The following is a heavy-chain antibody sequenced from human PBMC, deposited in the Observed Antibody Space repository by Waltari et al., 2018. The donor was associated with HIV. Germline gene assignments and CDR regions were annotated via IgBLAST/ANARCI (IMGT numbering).Heavy chain of an antibody. V-gene: IGHV4-39*01. CDR1: GGSISSSSYY. Sequence: QLQLQESGPGLVKPSETLSLTCTVSGGSISSSSYYWGCIRQPPGKGLEWIGSIYYSGSTYYNPSLKSRVTISVDTSKNQFSLKLSSVTAADTAVYYCARHSLTYYYDSSGYSVAFDYWGQGTLVTVSS. CDR3: ARHSLTYYYDSSGYSVAFDY. J-gene: IGHJ4*02. D-gene: IGHD3-22*01. CDR2: IYYSGST.